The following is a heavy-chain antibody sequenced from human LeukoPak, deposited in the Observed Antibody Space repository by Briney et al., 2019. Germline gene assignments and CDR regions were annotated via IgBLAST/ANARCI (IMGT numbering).Heavy chain of an antibody. CDR3: ARHWRSFDSSGSYSFDY. V-gene: IGHV4-59*08. J-gene: IGHJ4*02. Sequence: PSETLSLTCTVSGVSISNYYWSWIRQPPGKGLEWIGYISNSGSTNDNPPLKRRVTISVDTSKNQFSLKLSSVTAADTAVYYCARHWRSFDSSGSYSFDYWGQGTLVTVSS. CDR2: ISNSGST. CDR1: GVSISNYY. D-gene: IGHD3-22*01.